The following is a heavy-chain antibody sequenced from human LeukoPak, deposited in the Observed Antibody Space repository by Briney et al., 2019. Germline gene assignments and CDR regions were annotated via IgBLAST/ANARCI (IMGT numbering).Heavy chain of an antibody. Sequence: SVKVSCKASGGTFSSYAISWVRQAPGQGLEWMGGIIPIFGTANYAQKFQGRVTITADESTSTAYMELSSLRSEDTAVYYCVSTPWGIAAAGSNPRFDPWGQGTLVTVSS. CDR3: VSTPWGIAAAGSNPRFDP. J-gene: IGHJ5*02. V-gene: IGHV1-69*13. CDR1: GGTFSSYA. CDR2: IIPIFGTA. D-gene: IGHD6-13*01.